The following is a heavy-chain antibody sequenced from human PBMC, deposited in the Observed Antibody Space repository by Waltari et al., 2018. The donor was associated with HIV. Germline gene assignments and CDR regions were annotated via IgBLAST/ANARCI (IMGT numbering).Heavy chain of an antibody. CDR1: CCSISSGNYY. J-gene: IGHJ4*02. V-gene: IGHV4-61*02. CDR3: AREDTAMVYYFDY. Sequence: QVQLQESGPGLVKPSQTLSLTCTVSCCSISSGNYYCNWTRQPAGKGLEWIGRIYTSGSTNYNPSLKSRVTISVDTSKNQFSLKLSSVTAADTAVYYCAREDTAMVYYFDYWGQGTLVTVSS. D-gene: IGHD5-18*01. CDR2: IYTSGST.